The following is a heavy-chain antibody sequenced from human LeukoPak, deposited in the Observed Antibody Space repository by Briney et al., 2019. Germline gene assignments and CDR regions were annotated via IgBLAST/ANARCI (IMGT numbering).Heavy chain of an antibody. J-gene: IGHJ5*02. Sequence: SGTLSLTCAVSGGSISSSNWWSWVRQPPGKGLEWIGEIYHSGSTNYNPSLKSRVTISVDKSKNQFSMKLNSVTAADTAVYYCARVPKAAADNWFDPWGQGTLVTVSS. V-gene: IGHV4-4*02. CDR1: GGSISSSNW. CDR2: IYHSGST. D-gene: IGHD6-13*01. CDR3: ARVPKAAADNWFDP.